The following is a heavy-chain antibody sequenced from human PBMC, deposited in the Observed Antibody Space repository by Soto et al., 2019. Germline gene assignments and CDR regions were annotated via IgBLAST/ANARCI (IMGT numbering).Heavy chain of an antibody. Sequence: QVQLVESGGGVVQPGRSLRLSCAASGFTFSSYGMHWVRQAPGKGLEWVAVILYDGSKKYYADSVKGRFTISRDNSKNMMYVHMSPLRGAGTALQYCGKDGRSSLTYFADIDLWARGTTVTSSS. D-gene: IGHD2-15*01. CDR1: GFTFSSYG. CDR3: GKDGRSSLTYFADIDL. CDR2: ILYDGSKK. V-gene: IGHV3-30*18. J-gene: IGHJ6*04.